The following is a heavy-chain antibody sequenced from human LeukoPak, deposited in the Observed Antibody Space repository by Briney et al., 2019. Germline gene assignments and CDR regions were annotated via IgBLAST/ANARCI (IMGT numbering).Heavy chain of an antibody. V-gene: IGHV5-51*01. CDR3: ARVAAAGMGY. J-gene: IGHJ4*02. CDR1: GYSFTNFW. D-gene: IGHD6-13*01. Sequence: GESPKISCKGSGYSFTNFWIAWVRQMPGKGLEWMGIIDPGDSDIRYSPSFQGQVTISADKSITTAYLQWSSLKASDTAMYYCARVAAAGMGYWGPGTLVTVSS. CDR2: IDPGDSDI.